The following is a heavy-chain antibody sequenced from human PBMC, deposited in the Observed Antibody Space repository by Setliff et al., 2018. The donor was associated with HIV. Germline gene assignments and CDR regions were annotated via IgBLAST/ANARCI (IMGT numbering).Heavy chain of an antibody. CDR2: IYHSGRT. CDR3: AREDKVAGTYY. Sequence: PSETLSLTCAVSGYSNSSGYYWGWIRQPPGKGLEWIGSIYHSGRTYYNPSLKSRVTISEDTSKNQFSLKLSSVTAADTAVYYCAREDKVAGTYYWGQGTLVTVSS. J-gene: IGHJ4*02. D-gene: IGHD6-19*01. CDR1: GYSNSSGYY. V-gene: IGHV4-38-2*01.